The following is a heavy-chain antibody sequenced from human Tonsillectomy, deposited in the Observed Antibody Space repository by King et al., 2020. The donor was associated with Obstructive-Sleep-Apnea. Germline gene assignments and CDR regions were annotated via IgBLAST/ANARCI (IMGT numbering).Heavy chain of an antibody. V-gene: IGHV3-23*04. CDR1: GFTFSTFA. Sequence: VQLVESGGGLVQPGGSLRLSCAASGFTFSTFAMNWVRQAPGKGLDWVSAISGSGGATYYADSVKGRFTISRDNSKNTLYLQISSLRADDTAVYYCAKTYNFGEFAPAFYYGLDVWGQGTAVAVSS. CDR3: AKTYNFGEFAPAFYYGLDV. D-gene: IGHD3-10*01. CDR2: ISGSGGAT. J-gene: IGHJ6*02.